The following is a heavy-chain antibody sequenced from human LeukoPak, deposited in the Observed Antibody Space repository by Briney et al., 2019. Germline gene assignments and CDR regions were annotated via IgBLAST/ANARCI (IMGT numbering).Heavy chain of an antibody. CDR1: GYSISGGYY. CDR2: IYHSGST. CDR3: ARQGLYYYDSSGPDAFDI. J-gene: IGHJ3*02. Sequence: LETLSLTCAVSGYSISGGYYWGWIRQPPGKGLEWIGSIYHSGSTYYNPCLKSRVTISVETSKNQSSLKLSSVTAAETAVYYCARQGLYYYDSSGPDAFDIWGQGTMVTVSS. D-gene: IGHD3-22*01. V-gene: IGHV4-38-2*01.